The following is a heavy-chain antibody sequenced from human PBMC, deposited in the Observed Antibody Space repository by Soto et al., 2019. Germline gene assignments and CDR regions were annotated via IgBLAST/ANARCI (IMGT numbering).Heavy chain of an antibody. CDR1: DGSMNSDSSY. D-gene: IGHD3-22*01. CDR3: ARLGGYVSVGYYYLWDS. CDR2: INHSGST. J-gene: IGHJ4*02. V-gene: IGHV4-39*01. Sequence: QLQLQESGPGLVKPSETLSLTCRVSDGSMNSDSSYWGWSRQPPGKGLEWIGVINHSGSTYHNLSLKGRVTMSVDASRNQFSLKLTSMTAADTAVYYCARLGGYVSVGYYYLWDSWGQGTLVTVSS.